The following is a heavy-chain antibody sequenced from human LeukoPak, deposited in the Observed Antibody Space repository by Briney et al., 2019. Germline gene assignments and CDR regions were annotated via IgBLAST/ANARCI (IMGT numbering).Heavy chain of an antibody. CDR2: ISGSGGRT. Sequence: GGSLRLSCAASGFTFSSYAISSVRQAPGKRLHWVSAISGSGGRTYYADSVKGRFTISRDNSKNTLYLQMNSLRAEDTAVYYCAKDSSGYYSFDYWGQGTLVTVSS. D-gene: IGHD3-22*01. CDR1: GFTFSSYA. CDR3: AKDSSGYYSFDY. V-gene: IGHV3-23*01. J-gene: IGHJ4*02.